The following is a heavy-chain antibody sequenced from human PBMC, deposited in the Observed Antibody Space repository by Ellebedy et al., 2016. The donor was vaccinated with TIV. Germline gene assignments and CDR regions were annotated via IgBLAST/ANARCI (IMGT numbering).Heavy chain of an antibody. CDR2: INHSGST. CDR1: GGSFSGYY. Sequence: MPSETLSLTCAVYGGSFSGYYWNRIRQPPGKGLEWLGEINHSGSTNCNPSPKSPVTVSVDTSKNQFSLKLTSVTAADTAVYYCARGTEVRVGATSVHYWGHGNLVTVSS. J-gene: IGHJ4*01. V-gene: IGHV4-34*01. D-gene: IGHD1-26*01. CDR3: ARGTEVRVGATSVHY.